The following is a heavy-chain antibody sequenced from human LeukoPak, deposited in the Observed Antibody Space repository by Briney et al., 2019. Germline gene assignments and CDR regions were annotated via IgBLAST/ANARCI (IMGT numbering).Heavy chain of an antibody. CDR2: ISISSSYI. Sequence: GGSLRFSCAASGFTFSSYSMNWVRQAPGKGLEWVSSISISSSYIYYADSVKGRFTISRDNAKNSLYLQMNSLRAEDTAVYYCARDKITMVRGVSDYWGQGTLVTVSS. V-gene: IGHV3-21*01. D-gene: IGHD3-10*01. J-gene: IGHJ4*02. CDR1: GFTFSSYS. CDR3: ARDKITMVRGVSDY.